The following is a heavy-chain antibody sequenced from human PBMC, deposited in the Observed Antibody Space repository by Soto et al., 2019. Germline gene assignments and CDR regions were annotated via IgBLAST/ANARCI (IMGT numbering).Heavy chain of an antibody. CDR2: IYYSGDT. D-gene: IGHD5-18*01. V-gene: IGHV4-31*03. CDR1: GGSIRSGGYY. Sequence: QVQLQESGPGLVKPSQTLSLTCTVSGGSIRSGGYYWSWVRQNPRKGLEWIGNIYYSGDTYYNPSLKGRLTISVDTSKNQFSLTLSSVTAADTAVYYCARDRLMATAGTARYYFGLDVWGQGTTVTVSS. CDR3: ARDRLMATAGTARYYFGLDV. J-gene: IGHJ6*02.